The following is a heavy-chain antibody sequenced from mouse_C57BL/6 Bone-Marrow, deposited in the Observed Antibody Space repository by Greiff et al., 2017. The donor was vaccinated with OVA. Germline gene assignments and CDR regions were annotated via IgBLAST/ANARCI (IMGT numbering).Heavy chain of an antibody. Sequence: QVQLKQSGAELVKPGASVKISCEASGYAFSSYWMNWVKQRPGKGLEWIGQIYPGDGDTNYNGKFKGKATLTADKSSSTAYMQLSSLTSEDSAVYFCARSPYYAYWGQGTLVTVSA. J-gene: IGHJ3*01. CDR2: IYPGDGDT. CDR1: GYAFSSYW. D-gene: IGHD2-10*01. V-gene: IGHV1-80*01. CDR3: ARSPYYAY.